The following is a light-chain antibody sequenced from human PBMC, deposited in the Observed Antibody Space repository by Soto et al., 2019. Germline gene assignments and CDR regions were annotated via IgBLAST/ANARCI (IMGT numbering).Light chain of an antibody. V-gene: IGLV1-40*01. J-gene: IGLJ3*02. Sequence: QAVVTQPPSVSGAPGQRVTISCTGSSSNIGAGYDVHWYQQLPGTAPKLLIYGNSNRPSGVPDRFSGSKSGTSASLAITGLQAEDEADYYCQSYDSSLSEVFGGGTKLTVL. CDR2: GNS. CDR1: SSNIGAGYD. CDR3: QSYDSSLSEV.